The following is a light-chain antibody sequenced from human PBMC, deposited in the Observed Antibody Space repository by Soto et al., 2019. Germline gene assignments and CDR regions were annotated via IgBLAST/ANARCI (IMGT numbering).Light chain of an antibody. CDR3: SSYAGSSKYV. Sequence: QSALTQPPSASGSPGQSVTISCTGTSSDVGGYNYVSWYQQHPGKAPKLMIYEVSKRPSGVPDRFSGSKSSNTASLTVSGLQAEDEADYYCSSYAGSSKYVFVTGTKLTLL. CDR2: EVS. V-gene: IGLV2-8*01. J-gene: IGLJ1*01. CDR1: SSDVGGYNY.